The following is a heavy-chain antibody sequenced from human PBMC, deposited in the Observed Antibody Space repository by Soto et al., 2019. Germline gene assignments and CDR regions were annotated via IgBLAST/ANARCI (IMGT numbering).Heavy chain of an antibody. J-gene: IGHJ4*02. CDR3: VVDTSGLLDY. CDR1: GFTFSSNG. CDR2: IWYDGNKK. Sequence: PGGSLRLSCAASGFTFSSNGMHWVRQAPGKGLEWVAVIWYDGNKKYYGDYVRGRFTISRDNSKNTLYLEMNSLRAEDTAVYYCVVDTSGLLDYWGQGTQVTVSS. D-gene: IGHD3-22*01. V-gene: IGHV3-33*03.